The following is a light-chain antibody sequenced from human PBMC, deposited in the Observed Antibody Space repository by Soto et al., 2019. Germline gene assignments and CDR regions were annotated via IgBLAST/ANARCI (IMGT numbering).Light chain of an antibody. CDR1: SNDIGNYNL. J-gene: IGLJ1*01. Sequence: QSALTQPASVSGSPGQSITISCTGTSNDIGNYNLVSWYQQHPGKAPKLMIYEGSKRPSGASNRFSGSKSGNTASLTISGLQAEDEADYYCCSYAGSSTPYVFGTGTKLTVL. CDR2: EGS. V-gene: IGLV2-23*01. CDR3: CSYAGSSTPYV.